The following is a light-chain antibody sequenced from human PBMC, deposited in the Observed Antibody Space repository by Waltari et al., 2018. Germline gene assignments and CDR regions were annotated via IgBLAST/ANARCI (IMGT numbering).Light chain of an antibody. J-gene: IGKJ5*01. V-gene: IGKV1-16*01. CDR3: QQYNNSPFT. Sequence: DIQMTLSPSPLSASVGHTLPITCRASQDISNYLSWFQQRPGKAPKSLIYAASSFQSGVPSRFSGFGFGTDFTLIITNLQPEDFATYYCQQYNNSPFTFGQGTRLE. CDR1: QDISNY. CDR2: AAS.